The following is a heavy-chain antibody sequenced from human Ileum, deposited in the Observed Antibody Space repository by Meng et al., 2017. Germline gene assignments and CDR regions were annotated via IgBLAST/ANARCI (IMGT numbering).Heavy chain of an antibody. CDR3: AREGAYNGGDY. D-gene: IGHD1-1*01. Sequence: QVQLVQSGAEVKKPGASGKVSCKASGDTFTTYGISGVRQAPGQGLEWMGWMNTDKGNTNYAQKFQGRVTMTRDTSTSTAYMELRSLRSDDTAVYYCAREGAYNGGDYWGQGTLVTVSS. CDR2: MNTDKGNT. J-gene: IGHJ4*02. V-gene: IGHV1-18*01. CDR1: GDTFTTYG.